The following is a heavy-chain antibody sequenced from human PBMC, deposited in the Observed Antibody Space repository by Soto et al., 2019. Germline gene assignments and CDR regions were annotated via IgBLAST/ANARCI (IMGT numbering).Heavy chain of an antibody. CDR3: VKFVDVYNWFDP. D-gene: IGHD3-10*01. V-gene: IGHV4-39*01. CDR1: GGSISSSSYY. Sequence: SETLSLTCTVSGGSISSSSYYWGWIRQPPGKGLEWIGTIYYSGSTYYNPSLKSRVTISVDTSKNQFSLKLSSVTAADTAVYYCVKFVDVYNWFDPRVQGTLVTGTS. CDR2: IYYSGST. J-gene: IGHJ5*02.